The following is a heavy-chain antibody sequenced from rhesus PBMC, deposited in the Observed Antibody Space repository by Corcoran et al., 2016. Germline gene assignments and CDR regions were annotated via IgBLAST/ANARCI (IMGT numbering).Heavy chain of an antibody. Sequence: QLQLKESGPGLVKPSETLSLTCAVSGGSIPGYYWSWIRQPPGKGLEWIGNIDGNIAGTNYNPSLTMRVTISKGTSKNQCSLKLSFVTAADTAVYYCARHPFNGGTMIDYWGQGVLVTVSS. CDR1: GGSIPGYY. CDR2: IDGNIAGT. J-gene: IGHJ4*01. CDR3: ARHPFNGGTMIDY. D-gene: IGHD1-1*01. V-gene: IGHV4-81*01.